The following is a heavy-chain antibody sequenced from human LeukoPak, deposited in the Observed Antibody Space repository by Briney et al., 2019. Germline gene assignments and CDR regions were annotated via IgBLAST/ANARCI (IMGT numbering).Heavy chain of an antibody. Sequence: PGGSLTLSCAGSGFTFSSYAMSWVRQAPGQGLEWVSVISDSGDYTSYADSVKGRFTISRDNAKNPLYLQMNSLRAEDTAVYYCSTAKFDNWGQGTLVTVSS. CDR2: ISDSGDYT. CDR1: GFTFSSYA. J-gene: IGHJ4*02. CDR3: STAKFDN. V-gene: IGHV3-23*01.